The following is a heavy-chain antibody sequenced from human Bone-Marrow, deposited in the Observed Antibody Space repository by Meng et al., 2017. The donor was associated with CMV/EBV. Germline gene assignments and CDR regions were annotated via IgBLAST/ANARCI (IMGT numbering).Heavy chain of an antibody. CDR3: ARHRSGYFYYAFDI. CDR2: IIPILGIA. J-gene: IGHJ3*02. CDR1: GGTFSSYT. Sequence: SVKVSCKASGGTFSSYTISWVRQAPGQGLEWMGRIIPILGIANYAQKFQGRVTITADKSTSTAYMELSSLRSEDTAVYYCARHRSGYFYYAFDIWGQGTRVTVSS. V-gene: IGHV1-69*02. D-gene: IGHD3-22*01.